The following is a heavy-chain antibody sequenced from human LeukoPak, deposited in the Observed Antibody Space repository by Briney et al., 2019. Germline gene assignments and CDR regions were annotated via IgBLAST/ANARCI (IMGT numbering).Heavy chain of an antibody. CDR2: ISSGSSYT. Sequence: KPGGSLRLSCAASGFRFSDYYMSWIRQAPGKGLEWVSYISSGSSYTNYADSVKGRFTISRDNAKNSLYLQMNSLRAEDTAVYYCARAGTAMDVDYWGQGTLATVSS. J-gene: IGHJ4*02. V-gene: IGHV3-11*05. CDR3: ARAGTAMDVDY. D-gene: IGHD5-18*01. CDR1: GFRFSDYY.